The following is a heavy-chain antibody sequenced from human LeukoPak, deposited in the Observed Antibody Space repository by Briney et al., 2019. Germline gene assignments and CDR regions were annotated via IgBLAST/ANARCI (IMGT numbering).Heavy chain of an antibody. CDR3: ATDPRTTVFGTFRYYYMDV. CDR2: INPDSGYT. V-gene: IGHV1-2*02. D-gene: IGHD3-3*01. Sequence: ASVTVSCKTSGYTFTDYYIHWVRQAPGQGLEWMGWINPDSGYTNYAQKFQGRVTMTRDTSINTAYMELSRLTSDDTAVYYCATDPRTTVFGTFRYYYMDVWGEGTTVAVSS. J-gene: IGHJ6*03. CDR1: GYTFTDYY.